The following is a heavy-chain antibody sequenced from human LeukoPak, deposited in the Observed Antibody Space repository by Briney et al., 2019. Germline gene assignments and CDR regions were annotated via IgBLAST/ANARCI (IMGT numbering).Heavy chain of an antibody. CDR1: GGSISTGGYY. Sequence: PSHTLSLTCTVSGGSISTGGYYWSWIRQHPGKGLEYIGYIYYRGSTYYSPSLKSRLTISLDTPNNQFSLKLRSVTAADTAVYYCARATDYGDSYYFDHWGQGTPVTVSS. V-gene: IGHV4-31*03. J-gene: IGHJ4*02. D-gene: IGHD4/OR15-4a*01. CDR3: ARATDYGDSYYFDH. CDR2: IYYRGST.